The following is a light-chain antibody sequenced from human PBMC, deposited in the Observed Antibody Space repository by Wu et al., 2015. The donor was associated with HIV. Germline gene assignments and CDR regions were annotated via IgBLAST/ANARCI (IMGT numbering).Light chain of an antibody. J-gene: IGKJ2*01. CDR3: QQRRYWPLYT. CDR2: CI. CDR1: QSVGNNY. V-gene: IGKV3D-20*02. Sequence: TPPCRASQSVGNNYLAWYQQKAGQAPTAPHLCCIHQGTGIPDRFSGSGSGTDFTLTISSLEPEDFAVYYCQQRRYWPLYTFGQGTKLEIK.